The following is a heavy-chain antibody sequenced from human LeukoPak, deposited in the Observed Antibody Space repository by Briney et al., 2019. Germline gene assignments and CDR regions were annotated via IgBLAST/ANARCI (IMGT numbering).Heavy chain of an antibody. CDR3: AKDMGYGDYINAFDI. CDR2: ISWNSGSI. Sequence: GGSLRLSCAASGFTFDDYAMHWVRQAPGKGLEWVSGISWNSGSIGYADSVKGRFTISRDNAKNSLYLQMNSLRAEDMALYYCAKDMGYGDYINAFDIWGQGTMVTVSS. V-gene: IGHV3-9*03. D-gene: IGHD4-17*01. CDR1: GFTFDDYA. J-gene: IGHJ3*02.